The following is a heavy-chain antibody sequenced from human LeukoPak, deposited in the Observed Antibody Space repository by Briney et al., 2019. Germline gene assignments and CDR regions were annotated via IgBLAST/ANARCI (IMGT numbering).Heavy chain of an antibody. CDR2: ISGSGGST. J-gene: IGHJ5*02. Sequence: AGGSLRLSCAASGFTFSSYAMSWVRQAPGKGLEWASAISGSGGSTYYADSVKGRFTISRDNSKNTLYLQMNSLRAEDTAVYYCAKDQSSTLWFGELLGNDWFDPWGQGTLVTVSS. CDR3: AKDQSSTLWFGELLGNDWFDP. V-gene: IGHV3-23*01. D-gene: IGHD3-10*01. CDR1: GFTFSSYA.